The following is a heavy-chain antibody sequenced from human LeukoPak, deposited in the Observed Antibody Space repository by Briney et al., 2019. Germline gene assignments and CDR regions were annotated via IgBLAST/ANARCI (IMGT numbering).Heavy chain of an antibody. CDR3: ARVPFGGDYGNYYYYYGMDV. Sequence: SETLSLTCTVSGGSISSGGYYWSWIRQHPGEGLEWIGYIYYSGSTYYNPSLKSRVTISVDTPKNQFSLKLSSVTAADTAVYYCARVPFGGDYGNYYYYYGMDVWGQGTTVTVSS. CDR2: IYYSGST. J-gene: IGHJ6*02. D-gene: IGHD2-21*02. V-gene: IGHV4-31*03. CDR1: GGSISSGGYY.